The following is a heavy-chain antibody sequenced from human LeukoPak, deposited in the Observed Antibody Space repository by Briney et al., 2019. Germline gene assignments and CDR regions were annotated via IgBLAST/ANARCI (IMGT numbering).Heavy chain of an antibody. CDR3: ASGLWFGELFMVPVGDY. Sequence: GGSLRLSCAASGFTFSSYAMRWVRQAPGKGLEWVAVISYDGSNKYYADSVKGRFTISRDNSKNTLYLQMNSLRAEDTAVYYCASGLWFGELFMVPVGDYWGQGTLVTVSS. D-gene: IGHD3-10*01. CDR2: ISYDGSNK. J-gene: IGHJ4*02. CDR1: GFTFSSYA. V-gene: IGHV3-30-3*01.